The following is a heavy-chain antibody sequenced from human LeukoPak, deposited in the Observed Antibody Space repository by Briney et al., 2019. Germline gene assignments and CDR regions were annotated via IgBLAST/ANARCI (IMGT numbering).Heavy chain of an antibody. V-gene: IGHV1-2*02. Sequence: GASVTVSCKASGYTFTSYDINWVRQAPGQGLEWMGWMNPNSGGTNYAQKFQGRVTMTRDTSISTAYMELSRLRSDDTAVYYCARLAGYSYANFDYWGQGTLVTVSS. CDR3: ARLAGYSYANFDY. CDR2: MNPNSGGT. CDR1: GYTFTSYD. D-gene: IGHD5-18*01. J-gene: IGHJ4*02.